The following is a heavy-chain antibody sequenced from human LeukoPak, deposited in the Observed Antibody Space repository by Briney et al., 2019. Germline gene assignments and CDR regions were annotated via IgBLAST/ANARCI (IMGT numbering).Heavy chain of an antibody. V-gene: IGHV4-34*01. D-gene: IGHD4-11*01. J-gene: IGHJ4*02. CDR3: ARGMTTVTPAFDY. CDR2: IYQSGST. Sequence: SETLSLTCAVYGGSFSGYYWGWIRQPPGKGLEWVGNIYQSGSTNYNPSLKSRVTISVDKSKNQFSLKLSSVTAADTAVYYCARGMTTVTPAFDYWGQGTLVTVSS. CDR1: GGSFSGYY.